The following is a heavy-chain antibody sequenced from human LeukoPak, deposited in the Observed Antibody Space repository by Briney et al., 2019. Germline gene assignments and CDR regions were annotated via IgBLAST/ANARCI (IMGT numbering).Heavy chain of an antibody. CDR3: ARDLNYVTLGYNILADVGYYFDY. Sequence: GASVKLSCKTSGYTFTMYGVSWVRQAPGRGLQWLGWISPRNGNTAYAQDLQGRVTMTTDTSTTTAYLELRSLRSDDTAIYYCARDLNYVTLGYNILADVGYYFDYWGQGALVTVAS. CDR1: GYTFTMYG. V-gene: IGHV1-18*01. CDR2: ISPRNGNT. D-gene: IGHD3-9*01. J-gene: IGHJ4*02.